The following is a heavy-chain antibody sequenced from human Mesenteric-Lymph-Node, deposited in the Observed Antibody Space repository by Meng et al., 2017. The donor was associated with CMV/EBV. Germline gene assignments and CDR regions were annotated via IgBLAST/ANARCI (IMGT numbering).Heavy chain of an antibody. V-gene: IGHV4-59*01. CDR2: IYYSGST. CDR3: ARGGAARDRAYYYYGMDV. Sequence: SETLSLTCTVSGGSISSYYWSWIRQPPGKGLEWIGSIYYSGSTNYNPSLKSRVTISVDTSKNQFSLKLSSVTAADTAVYYCARGGAARDRAYYYYGMDVWGQGTTVTVSS. D-gene: IGHD6-6*01. CDR1: GGSISSYY. J-gene: IGHJ6*02.